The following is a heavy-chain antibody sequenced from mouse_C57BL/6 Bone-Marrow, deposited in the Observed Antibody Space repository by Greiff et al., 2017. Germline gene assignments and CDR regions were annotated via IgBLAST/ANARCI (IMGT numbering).Heavy chain of an antibody. D-gene: IGHD2-3*01. CDR1: GYSITSGYY. Sequence: VQLQESGPGLVKPSQSLSLTCSVTGYSITSGYYWNWIRQFPGNKLEWMGYISYDGSNNYNPSLKNRISITRDTSKNQFFLKLNSVTTEDTATYYCARKRADGAMDYWGQGTSVTVSS. CDR2: ISYDGSN. CDR3: ARKRADGAMDY. J-gene: IGHJ4*01. V-gene: IGHV3-6*01.